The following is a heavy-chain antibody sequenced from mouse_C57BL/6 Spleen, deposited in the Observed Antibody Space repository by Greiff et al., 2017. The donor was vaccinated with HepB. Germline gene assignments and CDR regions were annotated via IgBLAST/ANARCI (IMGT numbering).Heavy chain of an antibody. D-gene: IGHD2-3*01. Sequence: EVKLMESGGGLVKPGGSLKLSCAASGFTFSDYGMHWVRQAPEKGLEWVAYISSGSSTIYYADTVKGRFTISRDNAKNTLFLQMTSLRSEDTAIYYCARRDGYYVYYAMDYWGQGTSVTVSS. CDR3: ARRDGYYVYYAMDY. CDR1: GFTFSDYG. V-gene: IGHV5-17*01. CDR2: ISSGSSTI. J-gene: IGHJ4*01.